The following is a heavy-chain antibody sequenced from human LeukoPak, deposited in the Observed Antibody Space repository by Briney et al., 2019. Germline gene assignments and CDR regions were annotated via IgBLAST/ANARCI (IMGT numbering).Heavy chain of an antibody. CDR2: ISGSGGST. Sequence: PGGSLRLSCAASGFTFSSYAMSWVRQAPGKGLDWVSAISGSGGSTYYADSVKGRFTISRDNSKNTLYLQMNSLRAEDTAVYYCAKDIRKSMIVSVDYGMDVWGQGTAVTVSS. J-gene: IGHJ6*02. V-gene: IGHV3-23*01. D-gene: IGHD3-22*01. CDR3: AKDIRKSMIVSVDYGMDV. CDR1: GFTFSSYA.